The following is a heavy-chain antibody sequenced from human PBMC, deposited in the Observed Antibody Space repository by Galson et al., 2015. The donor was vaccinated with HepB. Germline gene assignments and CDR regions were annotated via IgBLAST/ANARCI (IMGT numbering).Heavy chain of an antibody. Sequence: SLRLSCAASGFSVKNYGMTWVRQAPGKRLECVSAIGVSAGNTDYADSAKGRFTIPRDNSKNTLYLQMNSLRVEDTALYYCAKGTTDIDSWGQGTQVTVSS. CDR1: GFSVKNYG. J-gene: IGHJ4*02. CDR3: AKGTTDIDS. D-gene: IGHD1-1*01. CDR2: IGVSAGNT. V-gene: IGHV3-23*01.